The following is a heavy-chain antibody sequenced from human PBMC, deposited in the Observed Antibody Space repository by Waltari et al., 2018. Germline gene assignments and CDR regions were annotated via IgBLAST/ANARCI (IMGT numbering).Heavy chain of an antibody. CDR2: ISSSSRYI. J-gene: IGHJ5*02. Sequence: EVQLVESGGGLVKPGGSLRLSCAASGFTFSSYGMNWVRQAPGKGLEWVLSISSSSRYIYYKGSVKGRFTISRDNAKNSLYLQMNSLRADDTAVYYCVSNWGGYSHLTWGQGTLVTVSS. CDR1: GFTFSSYG. D-gene: IGHD5-18*01. V-gene: IGHV3-21*01. CDR3: VSNWGGYSHLT.